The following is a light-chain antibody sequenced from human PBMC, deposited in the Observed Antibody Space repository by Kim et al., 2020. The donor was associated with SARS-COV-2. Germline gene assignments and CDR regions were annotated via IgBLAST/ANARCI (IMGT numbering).Light chain of an antibody. J-gene: IGKJ5*01. CDR1: QSISSK. CDR3: QQYAYWRA. V-gene: IGKV3-15*01. CDR2: DAS. Sequence: SLSRGERATLSCRASQSISSKLAWYQQTPGQAPRVLIYDASARATGIPARFSGSGSGTDFAVTISNVQSEDFAVYYCQQYAYWRAFGQGTRLEIK.